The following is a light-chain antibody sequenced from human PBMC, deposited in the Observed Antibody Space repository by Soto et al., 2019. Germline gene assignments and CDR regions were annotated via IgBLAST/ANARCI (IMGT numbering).Light chain of an antibody. V-gene: IGKV1-9*01. J-gene: IGKJ5*01. CDR3: HQLNSYPIT. Sequence: DIQLTQSPSFLSASVGDRVTITCRASQGLSSDLAWYQQKPGKAPKLLIYAASTLQSGVPSRFSGSGSGTEFTLTISSLQPEEFATYYCHQLNSYPITFGQETRLEIK. CDR2: AAS. CDR1: QGLSSD.